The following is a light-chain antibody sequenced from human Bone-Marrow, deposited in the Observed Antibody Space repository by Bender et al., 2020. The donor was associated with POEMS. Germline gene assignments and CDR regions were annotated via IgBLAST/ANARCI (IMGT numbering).Light chain of an antibody. V-gene: IGLV1-44*01. CDR3: AGWDDSLNGWV. Sequence: QSVLTQPPSASGTPGQRVTISCSGGSSNIGAHAVNWYQHLPGTAPKLLIYSSPRGPSVVPDRFSCSRSGTSASLAISGLQSEDEADYYCAGWDDSLNGWVFGGGTKLTVL. CDR1: SSNIGAHA. J-gene: IGLJ3*02. CDR2: SSP.